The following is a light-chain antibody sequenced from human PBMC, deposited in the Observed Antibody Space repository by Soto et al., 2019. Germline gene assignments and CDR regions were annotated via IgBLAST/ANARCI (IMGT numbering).Light chain of an antibody. CDR3: QQSYSTTRT. CDR2: AAS. J-gene: IGKJ1*01. Sequence: IQMTQSPSNLCASVGDGVTITCRARQSLXSWLVWHQQKPGKAPETLXYAASTLQSGGPSRLSGSGSGTDFTLTISSLQPEYFATYYCQQSYSTTRTFGQGTKVDI. V-gene: IGKV1-39*01. CDR1: QSLXSW.